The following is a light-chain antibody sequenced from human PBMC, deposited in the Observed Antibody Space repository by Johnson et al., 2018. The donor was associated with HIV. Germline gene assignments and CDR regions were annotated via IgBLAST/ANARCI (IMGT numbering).Light chain of an antibody. Sequence: QSVLTQPPSVSAAPGQKVTISCSGSSSNIGSNYVSWYQQLPGTAPRLLISANNERPSDIPDRFSGSKSGTSATLGITGLQTGDEADYYCGAWDSSLSSYVFGTGPKVTVL. CDR2: ANN. V-gene: IGLV1-51*01. J-gene: IGLJ1*01. CDR1: SSNIGSNY. CDR3: GAWDSSLSSYV.